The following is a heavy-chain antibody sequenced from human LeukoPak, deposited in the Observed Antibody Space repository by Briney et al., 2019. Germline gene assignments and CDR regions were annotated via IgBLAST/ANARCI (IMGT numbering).Heavy chain of an antibody. V-gene: IGHV1-18*01. Sequence: ASVKVSCKASGYTFTSYGISWVRQAPGQGLEWMGWISAYNGNTNYAQKLQGRVTMTTDTSTSTAYMELRSLRSDDTAVYYCAREPRNYDSSGYYLDWGQGTLVTVSS. CDR2: ISAYNGNT. D-gene: IGHD3-22*01. J-gene: IGHJ4*02. CDR3: AREPRNYDSSGYYLD. CDR1: GYTFTSYG.